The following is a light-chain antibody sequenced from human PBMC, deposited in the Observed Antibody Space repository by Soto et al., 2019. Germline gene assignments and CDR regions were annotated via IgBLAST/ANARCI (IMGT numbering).Light chain of an antibody. J-gene: IGLJ1*01. CDR2: EVT. Sequence: QSALTQPASVSGSRGQSIIISCVGRNTDVGQDKSVSWYQQGPGKAPKLLIFEVTNRPSGVSNRFSGSRSGNTASLTISGLQTDDEGDYFCVSYTVTDTLVFGTGTKVTVL. CDR3: VSYTVTDTLV. V-gene: IGLV2-14*01. CDR1: NTDVGQDKS.